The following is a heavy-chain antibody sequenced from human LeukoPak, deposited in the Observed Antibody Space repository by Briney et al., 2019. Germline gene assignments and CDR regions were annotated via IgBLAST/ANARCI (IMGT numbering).Heavy chain of an antibody. V-gene: IGHV3-53*01. CDR3: VRERGGSSGRFYHNYYMDV. J-gene: IGHJ6*03. D-gene: IGHD1-26*01. Sequence: QPGRSLRLSCAASGLDIAGNYMSWVRQAPGKGLEWASAIYVGLVTEYADSVKGRFTISRDNSKHTLFLEMGTLRAEDTAVYFCVRERGGSSGRFYHNYYMDVWGKGTTVTVSS. CDR2: IYVGLVT. CDR1: GLDIAGNY.